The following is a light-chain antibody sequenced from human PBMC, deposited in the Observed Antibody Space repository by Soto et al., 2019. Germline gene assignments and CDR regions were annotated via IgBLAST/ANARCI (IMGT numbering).Light chain of an antibody. J-gene: IGKJ2*01. Sequence: EIVLTQSPGTLSLSPGERATLSCRASQSISSSNLAWYQQKPGQAPRLLIYDASSRATGIPDRFSGSGSRTDFTLTIGSLEPEDFEVYFCQQYGSSPPATFGQGTNLEIK. CDR2: DAS. CDR1: QSISSSN. V-gene: IGKV3-20*01. CDR3: QQYGSSPPAT.